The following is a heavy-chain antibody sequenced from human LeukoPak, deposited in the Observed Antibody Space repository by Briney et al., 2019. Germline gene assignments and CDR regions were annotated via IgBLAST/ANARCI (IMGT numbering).Heavy chain of an antibody. CDR3: ARGRRDDAFDI. J-gene: IGHJ3*02. D-gene: IGHD3-10*01. Sequence: GGSLRLSCAASGFTFSSYSMNWVRQAPRKGLEWVSSISSSSSYIYYADSVKGRFTISRDNAKNSLYLQMNSLRAEDTAVYYCARGRRDDAFDIWGQGTMVTVSS. CDR1: GFTFSSYS. V-gene: IGHV3-21*01. CDR2: ISSSSSYI.